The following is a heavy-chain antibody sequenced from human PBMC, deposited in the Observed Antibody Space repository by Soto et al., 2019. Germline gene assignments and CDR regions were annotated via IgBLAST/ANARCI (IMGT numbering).Heavy chain of an antibody. CDR3: ARGIAAAGKRGYYYGMDV. D-gene: IGHD6-13*01. CDR1: GGTFSSYA. Sequence: SVKVSCKASGGTFSSYAISWVRQAPGLGLEWMGGIIPIFGTANYAQKFQGRVTITADKSTSTAYMELSSLRSEDTAVYYCARGIAAAGKRGYYYGMDVWGQGTTVTVSS. CDR2: IIPIFGTA. V-gene: IGHV1-69*06. J-gene: IGHJ6*02.